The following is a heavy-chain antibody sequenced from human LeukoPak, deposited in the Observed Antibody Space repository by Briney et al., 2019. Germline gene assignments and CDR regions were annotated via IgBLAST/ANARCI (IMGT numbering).Heavy chain of an antibody. Sequence: PGGSLRLSCAASGFTFSSYSITWVRQTPGKGLEWVSSISSSSSYIYYADSVKGRFTISRDNAKNSLYLQMNSLRAEDTAVYYCARGRGAPYYDFWSGYYPSPFDYWGQGTLVTVSS. D-gene: IGHD3-3*01. V-gene: IGHV3-21*01. CDR2: ISSSSSYI. CDR1: GFTFSSYS. J-gene: IGHJ4*02. CDR3: ARGRGAPYYDFWSGYYPSPFDY.